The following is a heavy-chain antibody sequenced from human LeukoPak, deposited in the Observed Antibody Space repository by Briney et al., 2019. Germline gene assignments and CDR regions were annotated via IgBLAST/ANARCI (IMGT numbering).Heavy chain of an antibody. V-gene: IGHV3-74*01. J-gene: IGHJ4*02. CDR1: AFTFIIYW. Sequence: GGSLRLSCAAAAFTFIIYWMHCVRQAPGKGLGWVSRINTDGSSTIYADSVKGRFTISRDNAKNTLYLQMNSLRADDTAVYACARGNEWAFDYWAQGTLVTVSS. D-gene: IGHD1-26*01. CDR3: ARGNEWAFDY. CDR2: INTDGSST.